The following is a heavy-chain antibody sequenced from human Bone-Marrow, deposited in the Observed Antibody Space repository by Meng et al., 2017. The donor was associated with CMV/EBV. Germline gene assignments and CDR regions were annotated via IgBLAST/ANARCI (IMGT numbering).Heavy chain of an antibody. V-gene: IGHV4-34*01. CDR3: ARGRRRIVGATD. Sequence: GSLRLSCAVYGGSFSGYYWSWIRQPPGKGLEWIGEINHSGSTNYNPSLKSRVTISVDTSKNQFSLKLSSVTAADTAVYYCARGRRRIVGATDWGQGTRVTVSS. CDR2: INHSGST. J-gene: IGHJ4*02. CDR1: GGSFSGYY. D-gene: IGHD1-26*01.